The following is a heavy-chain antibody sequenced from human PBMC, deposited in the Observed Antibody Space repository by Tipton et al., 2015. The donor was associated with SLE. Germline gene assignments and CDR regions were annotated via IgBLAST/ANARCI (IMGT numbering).Heavy chain of an antibody. V-gene: IGHV4-59*01. D-gene: IGHD2-21*01. CDR2: IYYCGST. CDR3: GIVLVAIDYYFMDV. CDR1: GGSISSYY. Sequence: TLSLTCTVSGGSISSYYWSWFRQPPGKGLGWIGDIYYCGSTNYNPTLTRRGTISVDTDKNKFPLKLSSVTAADPAVYYCGIVLVAIDYYFMDVWGKGTTVTVSS. J-gene: IGHJ6*03.